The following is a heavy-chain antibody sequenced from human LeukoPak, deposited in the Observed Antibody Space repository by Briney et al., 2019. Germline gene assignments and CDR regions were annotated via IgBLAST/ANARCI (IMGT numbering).Heavy chain of an antibody. CDR3: ARYETGTDAFDI. J-gene: IGHJ3*02. CDR2: IYYSGST. CDR1: GGSISSYY. D-gene: IGHD1-1*01. V-gene: IGHV4-59*01. Sequence: KTSETLSLTCTVSGGSISSYYWSWIRQPPGKGLEWIGNIYYSGSTNYNPSLRSRLTISVDTSKNQCSLKVSSVTAADTAVYYCARYETGTDAFDIWSQGTMVTVSS.